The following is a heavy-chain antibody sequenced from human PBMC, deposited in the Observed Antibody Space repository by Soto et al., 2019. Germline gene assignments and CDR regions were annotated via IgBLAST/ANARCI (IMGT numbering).Heavy chain of an antibody. D-gene: IGHD6-6*01. J-gene: IGHJ6*02. CDR2: ISYDGSNK. V-gene: IGHV3-30-3*01. CDR3: ARMAEYSSSHRGYYYYGMDV. CDR1: GFTFSSYA. Sequence: GGSLRLSCAASGFTFSSYAMHWVRQAPGKGLEWVAVISYDGSNKYYADSVKGRFTISRDNSKNTLYLQMNSLRAEDTAVYYCARMAEYSSSHRGYYYYGMDVWGQGTTVTV.